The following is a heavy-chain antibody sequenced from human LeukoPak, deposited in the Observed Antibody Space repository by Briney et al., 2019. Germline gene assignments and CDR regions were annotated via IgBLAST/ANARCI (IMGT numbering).Heavy chain of an antibody. V-gene: IGHV4-39*07. D-gene: IGHD3-3*01. CDR2: IYYSGYT. J-gene: IGHJ6*03. Sequence: SETLSLTCTVSGGSISSSSYYWGWIRQPPGKGLEWIGSIYYSGYTYYNPSLKSRVTISVDTSKNQFSLKLSSVTAADTAVYYCAREREVVYYDFWSGYSADYYYYYMDVWGKGTTVTVSS. CDR3: AREREVVYYDFWSGYSADYYYYYMDV. CDR1: GGSISSSSYY.